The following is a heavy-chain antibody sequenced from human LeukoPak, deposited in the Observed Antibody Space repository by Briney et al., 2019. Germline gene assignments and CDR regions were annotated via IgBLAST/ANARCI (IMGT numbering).Heavy chain of an antibody. CDR2: IYYSGST. D-gene: IGHD2-2*01. Sequence: PSETLSLTCTVSGGSISTFYWSWIRQPPGKGLEWIGYIYYSGSTNYNPSLKSRVTISVDTSKNQFSLKLSSVTAADTAVYYCAAQISAAPNYYYGMDVWGQGTTVTVSS. CDR1: GGSISTFY. J-gene: IGHJ6*02. CDR3: AAQISAAPNYYYGMDV. V-gene: IGHV4-59*01.